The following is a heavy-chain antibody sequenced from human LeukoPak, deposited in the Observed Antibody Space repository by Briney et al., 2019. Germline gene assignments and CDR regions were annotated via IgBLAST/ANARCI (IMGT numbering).Heavy chain of an antibody. CDR2: IYNNEST. J-gene: IGHJ6*03. CDR1: GDAVYY. CDR3: ARASAVVAASFSGYYYYMDV. D-gene: IGHD2-15*01. Sequence: PSETLSLTCTVSGDAVYYWNWIRQPAGKGLEWIGRIYNNESTWSNPSLKSRVSMSIDTSKNQFSLKLSSVTAADAAVYYCARASAVVAASFSGYYYYMDVWGKGTTVTVSS. V-gene: IGHV4-4*07.